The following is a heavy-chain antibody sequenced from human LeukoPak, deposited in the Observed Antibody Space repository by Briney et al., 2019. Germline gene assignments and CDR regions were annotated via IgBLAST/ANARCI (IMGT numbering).Heavy chain of an antibody. CDR1: GGTFSSYA. V-gene: IGHV1-69*05. CDR3: ARGGAHTDLFGP. CDR2: IIPIFGTA. D-gene: IGHD4/OR15-4a*01. Sequence: ASVKVSCKASGGTFSSYAISWVRQAPGQGLEWMGGIIPIFGTANYAQKFQGRVTITTDESTSTAYMELSSLRSEDTAVYYCARGGAHTDLFGPWGQGTLVTVSS. J-gene: IGHJ5*02.